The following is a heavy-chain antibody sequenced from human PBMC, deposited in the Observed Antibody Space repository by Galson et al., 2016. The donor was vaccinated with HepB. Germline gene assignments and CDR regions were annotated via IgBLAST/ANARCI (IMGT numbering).Heavy chain of an antibody. D-gene: IGHD2-15*01. Sequence: SLRLSCAVSGFTLTASAMNWVRQAPGKGLEWIAYTGATNGAIFYADSVKGRFTISKDNAKDSLFLQKNNLGDDEPAVYYCARGSGSKWYLTDYWGQGTLVTVSS. CDR1: GFTLTASA. J-gene: IGHJ4*01. V-gene: IGHV3-48*02. CDR3: ARGSGSKWYLTDY. CDR2: TGATNGAI.